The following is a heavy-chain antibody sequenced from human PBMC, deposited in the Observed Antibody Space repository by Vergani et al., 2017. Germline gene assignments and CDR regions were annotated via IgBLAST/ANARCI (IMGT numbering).Heavy chain of an antibody. Sequence: QVQLVQSGAEVKKPGASVKVSCKASGYTFTSYYMHWVRQAPGQGLEWMGIINPSGGSTSYAQKFQGRVTMTRDTSTSTVYMELSSLRSEDMAVYYCARGDPDYDFWTYYYYMDVWGKGTTVTVSS. CDR2: INPSGGST. J-gene: IGHJ6*03. CDR3: ARGDPDYDFWTYYYYMDV. D-gene: IGHD3-3*01. V-gene: IGHV1-46*03. CDR1: GYTFTSYY.